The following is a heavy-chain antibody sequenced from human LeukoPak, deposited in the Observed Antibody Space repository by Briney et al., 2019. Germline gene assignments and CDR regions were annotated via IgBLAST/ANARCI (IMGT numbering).Heavy chain of an antibody. V-gene: IGHV3-21*01. D-gene: IGHD6-13*01. CDR2: ISSSSSYI. CDR3: ARGTPQGSSWYNY. Sequence: PGGSLRLSCAASGFTFSSYSMNWVRQAPGKGLEWVSSISSSSSYIYYADSVKGRFTISRDNAKNSLYLQMNSLRAEDTAVYYCARGTPQGSSWYNYWGQGTLVTVSS. CDR1: GFTFSSYS. J-gene: IGHJ4*02.